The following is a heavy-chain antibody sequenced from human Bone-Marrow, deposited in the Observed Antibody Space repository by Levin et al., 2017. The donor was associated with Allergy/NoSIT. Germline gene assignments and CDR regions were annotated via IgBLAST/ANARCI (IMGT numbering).Heavy chain of an antibody. V-gene: IGHV3-33*01. CDR2: IWYDGGNK. J-gene: IGHJ4*02. Sequence: GGSLRLSCAVSGFSFKNYGMHWVRQAPGKGLEWVSMIWYDGGNKYYADSVKGRFTISRDNSKNTLYLQMNSLRAEDTAFYYCASDPLYDFLTDYGPPDYWGQGTLVTVSS. D-gene: IGHD3-9*01. CDR3: ASDPLYDFLTDYGPPDY. CDR1: GFSFKNYG.